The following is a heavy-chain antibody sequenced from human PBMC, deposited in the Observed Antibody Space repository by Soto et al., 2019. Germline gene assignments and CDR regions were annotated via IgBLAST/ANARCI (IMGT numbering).Heavy chain of an antibody. CDR1: GYTFTSYA. D-gene: IGHD3-3*01. Sequence: QVQLVQSGAEVKKPGASVKVSCKASGYTFTSYAMHWVRQAPGQRLEWMGWINAGNGNTKYSQKFQGRVTITRDTSASTAYMELSSLRSEDTAVYYCARENPARYDSWSVPYYIDVWGKGTTVTVSS. V-gene: IGHV1-3*01. J-gene: IGHJ6*03. CDR2: INAGNGNT. CDR3: ARENPARYDSWSVPYYIDV.